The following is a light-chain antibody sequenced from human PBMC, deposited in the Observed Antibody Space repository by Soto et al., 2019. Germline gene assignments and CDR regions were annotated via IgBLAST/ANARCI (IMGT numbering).Light chain of an antibody. J-gene: IGKJ4*01. V-gene: IGKV3-20*01. CDR2: GAS. CDR1: QTVPNNY. Sequence: EIVLTQSPGTLSLSAGDGVSLSCRASQTVPNNYLAWYQQKPVQAPRLLIFGASNMATGIPDRFGGSGSGTDFTLSISRLEPEDFAVYYCQQYGASPLTFGGGARLEVK. CDR3: QQYGASPLT.